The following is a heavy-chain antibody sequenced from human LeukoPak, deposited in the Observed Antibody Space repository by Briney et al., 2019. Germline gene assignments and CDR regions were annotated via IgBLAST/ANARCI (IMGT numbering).Heavy chain of an antibody. CDR3: ARGGGYCSSTSCYPFDY. D-gene: IGHD2-2*01. CDR1: GGSYSGYY. Sequence: SETLSLTCAVYGGSYSGYYWSWIRQPPGKGLEWIGEINHSGSTNYNPSLKSRVTISVDTSKNQFSLKLSSVTAADTAVYYCARGGGYCSSTSCYPFDYWGQGTLVTVSS. J-gene: IGHJ4*02. V-gene: IGHV4-34*01. CDR2: INHSGST.